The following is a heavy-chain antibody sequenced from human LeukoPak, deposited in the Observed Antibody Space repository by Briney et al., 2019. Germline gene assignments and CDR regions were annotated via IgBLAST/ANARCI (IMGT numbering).Heavy chain of an antibody. V-gene: IGHV4-34*01. Sequence: SETLSLTCAVYGGSFSGYYWSWIRQPPGKGLEWIGEINHSGSTNYNPSLKSRVTISVDTSKNQFSLKLSSVTAADTAVYYCARDLFLIAAAGTADRGCFDYWGQGTLVTVSS. CDR2: INHSGST. CDR3: ARDLFLIAAAGTADRGCFDY. CDR1: GGSFSGYY. D-gene: IGHD6-13*01. J-gene: IGHJ4*02.